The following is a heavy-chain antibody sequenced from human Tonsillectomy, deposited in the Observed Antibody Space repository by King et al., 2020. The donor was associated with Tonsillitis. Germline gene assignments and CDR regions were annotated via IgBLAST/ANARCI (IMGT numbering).Heavy chain of an antibody. V-gene: IGHV2-5*02. CDR2: IYWDDEK. CDR1: GFSLSSGVG. Sequence: ITLKESGQALVKPTQTLTLTCTFSGFSLSSGVGVGWIRQPPGKALQWLALIYWDDEKRYSPSLKSRLTITKDTSKNQVVLIMTNMDPEDPATYYCARTGDPWFDLWGQGTLVTVSS. CDR3: ARTGDPWFDL. D-gene: IGHD7-27*01. J-gene: IGHJ5*02.